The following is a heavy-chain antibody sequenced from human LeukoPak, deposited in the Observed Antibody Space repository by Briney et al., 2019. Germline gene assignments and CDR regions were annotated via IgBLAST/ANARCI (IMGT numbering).Heavy chain of an antibody. J-gene: IGHJ4*02. V-gene: IGHV4-59*08. D-gene: IGHD6-13*01. Sequence: PSETLSLTCTVSGGSISRYYWSWIRQPPGKGLEWIGYIYYSGSTNYNPSLKSRVTISVDTSKNQFSLKLSSVTAADTAVYYCAARTPGIAAAGIPLIDYWGQGTLVTVSS. CDR2: IYYSGST. CDR3: AARTPGIAAAGIPLIDY. CDR1: GGSISRYY.